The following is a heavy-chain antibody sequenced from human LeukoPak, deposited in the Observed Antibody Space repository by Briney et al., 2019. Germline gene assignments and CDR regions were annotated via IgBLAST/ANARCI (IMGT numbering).Heavy chain of an antibody. CDR1: GYTFTSYG. V-gene: IGHV1-18*01. CDR2: ISAYNGNT. J-gene: IGHJ4*02. Sequence: ASVKVSCKASGYTFTSYGISWVRQAPGQGLEWMGWISAYNGNTNYAQKLQGRVTMTTDTSTSTAYMELSSLRSEDTAVYYCAREDPAVAGGLTFDYWGQGTLVTVSS. D-gene: IGHD6-19*01. CDR3: AREDPAVAGGLTFDY.